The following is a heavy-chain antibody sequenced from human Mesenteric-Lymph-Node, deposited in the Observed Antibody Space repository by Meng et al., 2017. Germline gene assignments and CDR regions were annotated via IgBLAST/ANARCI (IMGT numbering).Heavy chain of an antibody. D-gene: IGHD2-2*01. CDR1: GGSISSSNW. CDR3: ASGRKYCSSTSCYGQFDY. CDR2: IYHSGST. J-gene: IGHJ4*02. Sequence: GQLQESGPGLVKPSGTLSLTCAVSGGSISSSNWWSWVRQPPEKGLEWIGEIYHSGSTNYNPSLKSRVTISVDKSKNQFSLKLSSVTAADTAVYYCASGRKYCSSTSCYGQFDYWGQGTLVTVSS. V-gene: IGHV4-4*02.